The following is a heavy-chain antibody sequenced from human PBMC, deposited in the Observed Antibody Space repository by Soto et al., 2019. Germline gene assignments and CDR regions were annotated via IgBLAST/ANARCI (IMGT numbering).Heavy chain of an antibody. J-gene: IGHJ4*02. CDR1: GFTFSSYA. D-gene: IGHD6-6*01. V-gene: IGHV3-23*01. Sequence: GGSLRLSCAASGFTFSSYAMSWVRQAPGKGLEWVSAISGSGGRTYYADSVKGRFTISRDNSKNTLYLQMNSLRAEDTAVYYCAKDSRIAARPGASDYWGQGTLVTVSS. CDR3: AKDSRIAARPGASDY. CDR2: ISGSGGRT.